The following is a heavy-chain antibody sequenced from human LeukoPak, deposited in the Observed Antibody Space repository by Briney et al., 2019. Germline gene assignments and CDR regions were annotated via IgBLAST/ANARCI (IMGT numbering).Heavy chain of an antibody. D-gene: IGHD3-22*01. J-gene: IGHJ3*02. CDR3: ARDAEYYYDSSGYHDAFDI. V-gene: IGHV3-21*01. Sequence: GGSLRLSCAASEITFSRHNMNWVRQAPGKGLEWVSSISSSSSYIYYADSVKGRFTISRDNAKNSLYLQMNSLRAEDTAVYYCARDAEYYYDSSGYHDAFDIWGQGTMVTVSS. CDR2: ISSSSSYI. CDR1: EITFSRHN.